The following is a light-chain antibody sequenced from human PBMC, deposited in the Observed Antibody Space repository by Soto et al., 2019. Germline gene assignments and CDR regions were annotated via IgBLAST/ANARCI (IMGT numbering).Light chain of an antibody. Sequence: LTQSPGTLSLSPGERATLSCRASQSVSSDLAWYQQKPGQAPRLLIYDASTRATGIPARFSGSGSGTEFTLTISSLQSEDFVVYYCQQYNNWPLTFGGGTKVDIK. CDR3: QQYNNWPLT. CDR2: DAS. CDR1: QSVSSD. J-gene: IGKJ4*01. V-gene: IGKV3-15*01.